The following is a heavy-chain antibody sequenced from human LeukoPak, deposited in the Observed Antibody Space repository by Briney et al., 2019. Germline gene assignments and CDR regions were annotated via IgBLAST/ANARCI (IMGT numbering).Heavy chain of an antibody. V-gene: IGHV4-30-4*08. CDR2: IYYSGST. CDR3: ARGGGIAVAGPDY. Sequence: SETLSLTCTVSGGSISSSSYYWGWIRQPPGKGLEWIGYIYYSGSTYYNPSLKSRVTISVDTSKNQFSLKLSSVTAADTAVYYCARGGGIAVAGPDYWGQGTLVTVSS. J-gene: IGHJ4*02. D-gene: IGHD6-19*01. CDR1: GGSISSSSYY.